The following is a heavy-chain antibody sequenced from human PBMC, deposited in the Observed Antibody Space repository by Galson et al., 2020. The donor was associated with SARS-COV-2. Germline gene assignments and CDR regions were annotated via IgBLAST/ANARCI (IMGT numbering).Heavy chain of an antibody. J-gene: IGHJ4*02. CDR2: IFYSESTSYSGST. D-gene: IGHD5-12*01. V-gene: IGHV4-59*13. Sequence: SETLSLTCTVSGGSISSNYWSWIRQPPGTGLEWIGYIFYSESTSYSGSTNYNPSLKSRVTISGDTSKNQFSLKLSSVTAAETSVYYCARASEWLECFDDWGQGTLVTVSS. CDR1: GGSISSNY. CDR3: ARASEWLECFDD.